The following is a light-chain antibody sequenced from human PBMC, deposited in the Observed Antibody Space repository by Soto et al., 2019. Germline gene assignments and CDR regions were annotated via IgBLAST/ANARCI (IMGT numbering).Light chain of an antibody. J-gene: IGKJ1*01. CDR2: DAS. CDR3: QQYNNWPRT. Sequence: EIVMTQSPATLSVSHGERATLSCRASQSVSSNLAWYQQKPGQAPRLLIYDASTRATGIPARFSGSGSGTEFTLTISSLQSEDFAVYYCQQYNNWPRTFGQGTKVDXK. V-gene: IGKV3-15*01. CDR1: QSVSSN.